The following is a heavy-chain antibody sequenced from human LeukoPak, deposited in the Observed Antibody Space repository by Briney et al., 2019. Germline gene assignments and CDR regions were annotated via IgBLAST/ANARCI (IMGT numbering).Heavy chain of an antibody. D-gene: IGHD3-10*02. J-gene: IGHJ4*02. CDR2: IYYSGST. CDR1: GGSISSSSYY. CDR3: ARSTGSTMFIDY. Sequence: SETLSLTCTVSGGSISSSSYYWGWIRQPPGKGLEWIGSIYYSGSTYYNPSLKSRVTISVDTSKNQFSLRLSSVTAADTAVYYCARSTGSTMFIDYWGQGTLVTVSS. V-gene: IGHV4-39*07.